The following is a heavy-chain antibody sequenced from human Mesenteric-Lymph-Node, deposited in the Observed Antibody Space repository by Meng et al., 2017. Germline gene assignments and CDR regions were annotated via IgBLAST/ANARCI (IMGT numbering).Heavy chain of an antibody. CDR1: GFTFSSYE. Sequence: GESLKISCAASGFTFSSYEMNWVRQAPGKGLEWVSYISSSGGTIYYADSVKGRFTISRDNTKNSLYLQMNSLRDEDTAVYYCAREEYYDSWAGYHPYDYGMDVWGQGTTVTVSS. CDR2: ISSSGGTI. CDR3: AREEYYDSWAGYHPYDYGMDV. D-gene: IGHD3-3*01. J-gene: IGHJ6*02. V-gene: IGHV3-48*03.